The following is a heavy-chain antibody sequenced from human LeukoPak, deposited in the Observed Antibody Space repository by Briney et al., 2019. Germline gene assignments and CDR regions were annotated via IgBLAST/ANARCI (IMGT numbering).Heavy chain of an antibody. Sequence: PGGSLRLSCAASGFTFSSYWMSWVRQAPGKGLEWVATIQLEGGEKHYVDSVKGRFTISRDNAKNSLSLQMNSLRAEDTAVYYCARMANVDYWGQGTLVTVSS. CDR1: GFTFSSYW. V-gene: IGHV3-7*01. CDR3: ARMANVDY. CDR2: IQLEGGEK. J-gene: IGHJ4*02.